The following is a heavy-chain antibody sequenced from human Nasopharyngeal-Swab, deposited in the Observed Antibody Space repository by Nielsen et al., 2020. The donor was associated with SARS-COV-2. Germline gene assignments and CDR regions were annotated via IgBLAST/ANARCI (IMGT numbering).Heavy chain of an antibody. Sequence: VRQAPGKGLEWVANIKQDGSEKYYVDSVKGRFTISRDNAKSSLYLQMNSLRAEDTAVYYCARDEGYYYYYGMDVWGQGTTVTVSS. J-gene: IGHJ6*02. CDR2: IKQDGSEK. CDR3: ARDEGYYYYYGMDV. V-gene: IGHV3-7*01.